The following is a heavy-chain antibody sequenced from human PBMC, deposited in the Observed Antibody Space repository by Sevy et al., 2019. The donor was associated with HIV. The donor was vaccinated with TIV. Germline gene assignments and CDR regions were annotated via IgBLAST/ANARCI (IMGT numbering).Heavy chain of an antibody. J-gene: IGHJ4*02. CDR2: ISYDGSNK. Sequence: GGSLRLSCAASGFTFNSYPMHWVRQAPGKGLEWVAVISYDGSNKYYADSVKGRLTISRDNSKNTLYVQMNSLRAEDTAVFYCGRDREMGNYYDSSGTIDYWGQGTLVTVSS. V-gene: IGHV3-30*04. CDR3: GRDREMGNYYDSSGTIDY. CDR1: GFTFNSYP. D-gene: IGHD3-22*01.